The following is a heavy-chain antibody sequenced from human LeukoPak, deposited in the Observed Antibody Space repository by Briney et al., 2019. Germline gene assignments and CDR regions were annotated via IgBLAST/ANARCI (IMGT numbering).Heavy chain of an antibody. Sequence: ASVKVSRKVSGYTLTELSMHWVRQAPGKGLEWMGGFDPEDGETIYAQKFQGRVTMTEDTSTDTAYMELSSLRSEDTAVYYCASWDGSGSYGAFDIWGQGTMVTVSS. V-gene: IGHV1-24*01. D-gene: IGHD3-10*01. J-gene: IGHJ3*02. CDR1: GYTLTELS. CDR2: FDPEDGET. CDR3: ASWDGSGSYGAFDI.